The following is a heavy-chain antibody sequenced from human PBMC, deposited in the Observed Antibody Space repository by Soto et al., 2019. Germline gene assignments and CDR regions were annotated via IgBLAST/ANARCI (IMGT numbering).Heavy chain of an antibody. Sequence: GGSLRLSCAASGFTFSGSAMHWVLQASGKGLEWVGRIRSKANSYATAYAASVKGRFTISRDDSKNTAYLQMNSLKTEDTAVYYCTSSSSARRVDYWGQGTLVTVSS. CDR3: TSSSSARRVDY. J-gene: IGHJ4*02. V-gene: IGHV3-73*01. CDR2: IRSKANSYAT. D-gene: IGHD6-6*01. CDR1: GFTFSGSA.